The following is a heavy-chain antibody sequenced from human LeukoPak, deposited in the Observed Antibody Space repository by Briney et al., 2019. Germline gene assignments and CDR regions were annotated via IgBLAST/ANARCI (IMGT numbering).Heavy chain of an antibody. D-gene: IGHD3-22*01. V-gene: IGHV1-18*01. CDR2: ISAYNGNT. CDR3: ARDGGYDSSGYFGLDY. J-gene: IGHJ4*02. CDR1: GYTFTIYG. Sequence: ASVTVSCTASGYTFTIYGISWVRQAPGQGLEWMGWISAYNGNTNYSQKLQGRVTMTTDTSTSTAYMELRSLRSDDTAVYYCARDGGYDSSGYFGLDYWGQGTLVTVSS.